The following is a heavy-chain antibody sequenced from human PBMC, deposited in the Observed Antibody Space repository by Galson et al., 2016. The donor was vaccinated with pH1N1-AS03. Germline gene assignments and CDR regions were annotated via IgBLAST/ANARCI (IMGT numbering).Heavy chain of an antibody. Sequence: SLRLSCAASGFVFSNYAMTWVRQAPGKGLEWVSSISGSGGSTYYADSVKGRFAISRDNSKNTLYLQMTSLRADDTALYCCAKALEIGYYYYYGLDVWGQGTTVTVS. CDR3: AKALEIGYYYYYGLDV. J-gene: IGHJ6*02. CDR1: GFVFSNYA. CDR2: ISGSGGST. V-gene: IGHV3-23*01. D-gene: IGHD1-1*01.